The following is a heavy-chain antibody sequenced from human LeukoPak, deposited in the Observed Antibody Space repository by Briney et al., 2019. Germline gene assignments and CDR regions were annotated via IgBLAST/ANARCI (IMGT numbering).Heavy chain of an antibody. CDR2: ISGSGGST. D-gene: IGHD2-15*01. CDR3: VKATRAVYDAFDI. Sequence: TGGSLRLSCAASGFTFSSYAMSWVRQAPGKGLEWVSAISGSGGSTYYADSVKGRFTISRDNSKNTLYLQMNSLRAEDTAVYYCVKATRAVYDAFDIWGQGTMVTVSS. V-gene: IGHV3-23*01. CDR1: GFTFSSYA. J-gene: IGHJ3*02.